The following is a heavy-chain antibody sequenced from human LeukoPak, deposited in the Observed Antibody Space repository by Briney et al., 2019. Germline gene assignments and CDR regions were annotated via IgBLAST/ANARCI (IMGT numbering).Heavy chain of an antibody. CDR3: ARGGHSSSSGYYYYYMDV. Sequence: GGSLRLSCAASGFTFSSYGMHWVRQAPGKGLEWVAVISYDGSNKYYADSVKGRFTISRDNSKNTLYLQMNSLRAEDTAVYYCARGGHSSSSGYYYYYMDVWGKGTTVTVSS. CDR1: GFTFSSYG. V-gene: IGHV3-30*03. J-gene: IGHJ6*03. D-gene: IGHD6-6*01. CDR2: ISYDGSNK.